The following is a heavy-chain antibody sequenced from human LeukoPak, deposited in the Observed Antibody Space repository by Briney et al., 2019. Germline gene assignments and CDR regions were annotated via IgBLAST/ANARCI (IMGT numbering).Heavy chain of an antibody. V-gene: IGHV3-74*01. J-gene: IGHJ4*02. D-gene: IGHD3-10*01. CDR3: ARDRKSGESSEIDF. Sequence: PGGSLRLSCAASGFTFSNYWLHWVRQAPGKGLVWVSRINRDGSTTNYADSVKGRFTVSRDNAKNTLNLQMNSLRAEDTAVYYCARDRKSGESSEIDFWGQGTLVTVSS. CDR2: INRDGSTT. CDR1: GFTFSNYW.